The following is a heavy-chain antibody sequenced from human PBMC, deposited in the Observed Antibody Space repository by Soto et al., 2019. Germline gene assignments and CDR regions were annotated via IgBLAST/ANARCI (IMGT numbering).Heavy chain of an antibody. CDR1: GYTFTGYY. Sequence: QVQLVQSGAEVKKPGASVKVSCKASGYTFTGYYMHWVRQAPGQGLEWMGWINPNSGGTNYAQKFQGRVTMTRDTSISTVYMELTSLRSDDTAVYHCARDGGDYGDWFDPWGQGPLVTVSS. V-gene: IGHV1-2*02. J-gene: IGHJ5*02. CDR3: ARDGGDYGDWFDP. CDR2: INPNSGGT. D-gene: IGHD4-17*01.